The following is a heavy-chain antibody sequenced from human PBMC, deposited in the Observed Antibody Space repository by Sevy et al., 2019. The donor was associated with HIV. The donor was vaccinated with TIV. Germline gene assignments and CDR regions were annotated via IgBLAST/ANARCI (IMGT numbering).Heavy chain of an antibody. Sequence: GGSLRLSCEASGFTFSSFGMSWVRQAPGKGLEWVSGISGTGGSTYYVDSVNGRFTISRDNSKNTLYIHMISLRAEDTVVYYCAKDGGRNWDQFFFDYWGQGTLVTVSS. CDR3: AKDGGRNWDQFFFDY. V-gene: IGHV3-23*01. J-gene: IGHJ4*02. CDR2: ISGTGGST. CDR1: GFTFSSFG. D-gene: IGHD7-27*01.